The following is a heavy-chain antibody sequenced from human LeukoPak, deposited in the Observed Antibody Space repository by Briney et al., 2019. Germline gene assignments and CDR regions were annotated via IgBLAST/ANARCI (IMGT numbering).Heavy chain of an antibody. CDR2: ISSSGSTI. D-gene: IGHD3-22*01. Sequence: GGSLRLSCAASGFTFSSYEMNWVRQAPGKGLEWVSYISSSGSTIYYADSVKGRFTISRDNAKNPLYLQMNSLRAGDTAVYYCAREKPYYYDSSGPCDYWGQGTVVSVSS. CDR1: GFTFSSYE. J-gene: IGHJ4*02. CDR3: AREKPYYYDSSGPCDY. V-gene: IGHV3-48*03.